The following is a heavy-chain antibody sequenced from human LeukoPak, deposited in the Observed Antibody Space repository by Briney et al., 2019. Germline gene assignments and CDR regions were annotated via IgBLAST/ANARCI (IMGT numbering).Heavy chain of an antibody. Sequence: GSSVKVSCKASGGTFSSYAISWVRQAPGQGLEWMGRIIPILGIANYAQEFQGRVTITADKSTSTAYMELSSLRSEDTAVYYCARDDYGDYLFAFDIWGQGTMVTVSS. CDR2: IIPILGIA. CDR1: GGTFSSYA. V-gene: IGHV1-69*04. J-gene: IGHJ3*02. CDR3: ARDDYGDYLFAFDI. D-gene: IGHD4-17*01.